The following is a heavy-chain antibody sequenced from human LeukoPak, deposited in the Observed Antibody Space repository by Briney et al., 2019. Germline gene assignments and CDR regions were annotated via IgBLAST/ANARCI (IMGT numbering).Heavy chain of an antibody. CDR3: ARRDYYDNTIDY. J-gene: IGHJ4*02. CDR2: IWYDGSNK. CDR1: GFTFSSYG. D-gene: IGHD3-22*01. V-gene: IGHV3-33*01. Sequence: GGSLRLSCAASGFTFSSYGMHWVRQAPGKGLEWVAIIWYDGSNKYYADSVKGRFTISRDNSKNTLYLQMNSLRAEDTAVYYCARRDYYDNTIDYWGQGTLVTVSS.